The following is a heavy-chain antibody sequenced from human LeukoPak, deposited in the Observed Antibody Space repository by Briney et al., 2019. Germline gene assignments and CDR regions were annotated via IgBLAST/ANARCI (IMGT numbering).Heavy chain of an antibody. CDR3: AREMYYYGSASQEYYYYMDV. J-gene: IGHJ6*03. Sequence: SETLSLTCSVSAYSITKGYYWGWIRQPPGKGLEWIGNIYHSGSTHYNPSLKSRVTISEDTSKNQFSLKLSSVTAADTAVYYCAREMYYYGSASQEYYYYMDVWGKGITVTVSS. D-gene: IGHD3-10*01. V-gene: IGHV4-38-2*02. CDR1: AYSITKGYY. CDR2: IYHSGST.